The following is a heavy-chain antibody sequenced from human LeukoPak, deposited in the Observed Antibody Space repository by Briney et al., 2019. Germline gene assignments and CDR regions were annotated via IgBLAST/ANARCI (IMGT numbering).Heavy chain of an antibody. J-gene: IGHJ6*03. V-gene: IGHV4-4*07. CDR2: IYTDGST. CDR1: GGSISSYY. D-gene: IGHD3-10*01. Sequence: SETLSLTCTVSGGSISSYYWSWIRQPAGKGLEWIGRIYTDGSTNYNSSLKSRVAISLDTAKNQFSLKLSSLTAADTAVYYCARDRGIRFLGGYYSYYMDVWGKGTTVTVSS. CDR3: ARDRGIRFLGGYYSYYMDV.